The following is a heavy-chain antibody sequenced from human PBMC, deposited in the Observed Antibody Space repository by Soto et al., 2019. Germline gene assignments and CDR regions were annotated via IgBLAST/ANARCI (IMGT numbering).Heavy chain of an antibody. CDR3: ARGPKSVNYFLSFFDY. V-gene: IGHV1-3*01. J-gene: IGHJ4*02. CDR2: INAGNGNT. Sequence: QVQLVQSGAEVKKPGASVKVSCKASGYTFTNFAMHWVRQAPGQRLEWMGWINAGNGNTKYSQKFQGRVSITRDTSANTANMELSSLRSEDTAMYYCARGPKSVNYFLSFFDYWGQGSLVTVSS. CDR1: GYTFTNFA. D-gene: IGHD1-26*01.